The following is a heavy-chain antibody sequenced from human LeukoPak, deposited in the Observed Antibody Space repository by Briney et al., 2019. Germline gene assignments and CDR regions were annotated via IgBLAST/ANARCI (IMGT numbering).Heavy chain of an antibody. CDR1: GFTFRSYG. CDR3: AASYSGSPWGIFGY. CDR2: ISGSGGST. Sequence: PGGSLRLSSAASGFTFRSYGMSWVRQAPGKGLDWVSTISGSGGSTYYADSVKGRFTISRDNAKNTLYLQMHSLTAEDTAVYYCAASYSGSPWGIFGYWGQGTLVTVSS. D-gene: IGHD6-13*01. V-gene: IGHV3-23*01. J-gene: IGHJ4*02.